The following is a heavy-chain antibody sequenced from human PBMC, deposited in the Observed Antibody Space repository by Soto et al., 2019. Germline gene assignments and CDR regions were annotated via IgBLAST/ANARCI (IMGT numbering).Heavy chain of an antibody. V-gene: IGHV4-38-2*01. D-gene: IGHD5-12*01. CDR2: IYHSGST. Sequence: NLSETLSLTCAVSGYSITSGYYWGWIRQPPGKGLEWIGSIYHSGSTYYNPSLKSRVTISVDTPQKLFSLKLSSVTAADTAVYYCARLPYSYSGYDETYFDYWGQGTLVTVAS. CDR3: ARLPYSYSGYDETYFDY. CDR1: GYSITSGYY. J-gene: IGHJ4*02.